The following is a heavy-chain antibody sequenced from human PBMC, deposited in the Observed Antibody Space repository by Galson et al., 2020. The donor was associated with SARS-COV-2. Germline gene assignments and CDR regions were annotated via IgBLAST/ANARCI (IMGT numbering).Heavy chain of an antibody. Sequence: SKTLSLTCTVSGGSISRSTYYWGWIRQPPGKGLEWIGNIYYSGSTYYSPSLKSRVTISLDTSKNQFSLNLSSVTAADTDVYYCARDYSSPPYAMDVWGQGTTVTVSS. CDR3: ARDYSSPPYAMDV. CDR2: IYYSGST. V-gene: IGHV4-39*07. J-gene: IGHJ6*02. CDR1: GGSISRSTYY. D-gene: IGHD6-13*01.